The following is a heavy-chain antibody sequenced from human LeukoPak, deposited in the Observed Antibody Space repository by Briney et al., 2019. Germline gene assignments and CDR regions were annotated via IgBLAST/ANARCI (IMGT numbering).Heavy chain of an antibody. Sequence: SETLSLTCTVSGYSISSGYYWGWIRQPPGKGLEWIGSIYYSGSTYYNPSLKSRVTISVDTSKNQFSLKLSSVTAADTAVYYCARIFRMILTGYPPAWFDYWGQGTLVTVSS. J-gene: IGHJ4*02. CDR2: IYYSGST. D-gene: IGHD3-9*01. CDR3: ARIFRMILTGYPPAWFDY. CDR1: GYSISSGYY. V-gene: IGHV4-38-2*02.